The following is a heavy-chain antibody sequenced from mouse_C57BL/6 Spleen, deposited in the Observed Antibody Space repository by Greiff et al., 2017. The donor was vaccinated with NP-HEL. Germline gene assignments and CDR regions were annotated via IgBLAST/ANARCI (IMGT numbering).Heavy chain of an antibody. Sequence: QVQLQQPGAELVKPGASVKLSCKASGYTFTSYWMHWVKQRPGQGLEWIGMIHPNSGSTNYNEKFKSKATLTVDKSSSTAYMQLSSLTSEDSAVYYCARCYYGSAYYCDYWGQGTTLTVSS. J-gene: IGHJ2*01. CDR2: IHPNSGST. D-gene: IGHD1-1*01. CDR1: GYTFTSYW. V-gene: IGHV1-64*01. CDR3: ARCYYGSAYYCDY.